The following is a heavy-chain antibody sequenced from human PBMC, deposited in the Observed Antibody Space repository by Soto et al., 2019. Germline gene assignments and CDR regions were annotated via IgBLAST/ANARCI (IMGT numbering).Heavy chain of an antibody. CDR3: ARAKPLKRKVVAAPSYYYYYMDV. CDR1: GFTFSSYS. D-gene: IGHD2-15*01. J-gene: IGHJ6*03. Sequence: GGSLRLSCAASGFTFSSYSMNWVRQAPGKGLEWVSSISSSSSYIYYADSVKGRFTISRDNAKNSLYLQMNSLRAEDTAVYYCARAKPLKRKVVAAPSYYYYYMDVWGKGTTVTVSS. CDR2: ISSSSSYI. V-gene: IGHV3-21*01.